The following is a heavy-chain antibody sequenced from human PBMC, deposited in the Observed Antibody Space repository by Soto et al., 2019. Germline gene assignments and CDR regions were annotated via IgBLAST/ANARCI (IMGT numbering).Heavy chain of an antibody. Sequence: SETLSLTCAVSGVSISSGNWWTWVRQTPQRGLEYIGEIFHDGTANYYPSFERRVAISVDTSKNQFSLKLTSVTAADMAIYFCARLVYDTRLNYMYFDFWGQGALVTVSS. D-gene: IGHD2-8*01. CDR3: ARLVYDTRLNYMYFDF. V-gene: IGHV4-4*02. CDR1: GVSISSGNW. CDR2: IFHDGTA. J-gene: IGHJ4*02.